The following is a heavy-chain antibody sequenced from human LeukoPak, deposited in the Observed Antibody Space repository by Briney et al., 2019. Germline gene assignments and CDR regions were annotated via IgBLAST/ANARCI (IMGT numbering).Heavy chain of an antibody. CDR2: INHSGST. D-gene: IGHD2-2*02. CDR1: GGSFSGYY. Sequence: SETLSLTCAVYGGSFSGYYWSWIRQPPGKGLEWIGEINHSGSTNYNPSLKSRVTISVDTSKNQFSLKLSSVTAADTAVYYCAGNKYYSSTSCYTGVWFDPWGQGTLVTVYS. V-gene: IGHV4-34*01. J-gene: IGHJ5*02. CDR3: AGNKYYSSTSCYTGVWFDP.